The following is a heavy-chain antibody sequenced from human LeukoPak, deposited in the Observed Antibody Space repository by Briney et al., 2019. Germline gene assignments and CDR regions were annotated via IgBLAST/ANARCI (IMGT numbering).Heavy chain of an antibody. CDR3: ARARARWLQLDAFDI. D-gene: IGHD5-24*01. V-gene: IGHV4-34*01. J-gene: IGHJ3*02. Sequence: NPSETLSLTSAVYGGSFSGYYWRWSRQRPGKGRECIGEINHSGSTNYNPSLKSRVTISVDTSKNQFSLKLSSVTAADTAVYYCARARARWLQLDAFDIWGQGTMVTVSS. CDR2: INHSGST. CDR1: GGSFSGYY.